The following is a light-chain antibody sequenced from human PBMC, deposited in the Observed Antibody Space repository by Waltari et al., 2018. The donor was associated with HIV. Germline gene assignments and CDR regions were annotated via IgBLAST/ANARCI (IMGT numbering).Light chain of an antibody. CDR3: SSYTSSSTVV. V-gene: IGLV2-18*02. CDR1: SSDVGSYNR. CDR2: EVS. J-gene: IGLJ2*01. Sequence: QSALTQPPSVSGSPGQSVTISCTGTSSDVGSYNRVSWYQQPPGTAPKLMIYEVSSRPGGVADRFCGSRSGNTAALTISGLQAEDEADYYCSSYTSSSTVVFGGGTKLTVL.